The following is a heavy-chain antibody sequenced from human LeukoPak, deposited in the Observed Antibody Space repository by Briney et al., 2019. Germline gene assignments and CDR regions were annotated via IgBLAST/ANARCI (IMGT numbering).Heavy chain of an antibody. CDR1: GYTFTSYY. D-gene: IGHD4-11*01. Sequence: ASVKVSCKASGYTFTSYYIHWVRQAPGQGLEWMGLIIPSGGSTSYAQMFQGRVTMTRDTSTSTVYMELSSLRSEDTAVYYCARATRSDSNWFDPWGQGTLVTVSS. V-gene: IGHV1-46*03. CDR3: ARATRSDSNWFDP. J-gene: IGHJ5*02. CDR2: IIPSGGST.